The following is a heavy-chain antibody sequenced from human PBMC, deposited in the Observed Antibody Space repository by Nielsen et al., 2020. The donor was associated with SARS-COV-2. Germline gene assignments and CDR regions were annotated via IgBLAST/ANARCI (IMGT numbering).Heavy chain of an antibody. CDR2: ISGSGGST. D-gene: IGHD2-2*01. J-gene: IGHJ6*02. CDR1: GFTFSSYA. V-gene: IGHV3-23*01. Sequence: GESLKISCAASGFTFSSYAMSWVRQAPGKGLEWVSAISGSGGSTYYADSVKGRFTISRDNSKNTLYLQMNSLRAEDTAVYYCAKTPGYCSSTSCYYYYGMDVWGQGTTVTVSS. CDR3: AKTPGYCSSTSCYYYYGMDV.